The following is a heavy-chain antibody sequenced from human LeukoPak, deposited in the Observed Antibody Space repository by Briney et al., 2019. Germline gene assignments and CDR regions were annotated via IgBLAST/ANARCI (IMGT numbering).Heavy chain of an antibody. V-gene: IGHV1-69*13. D-gene: IGHD3-3*01. CDR3: ARSVAYDFWSGYLVFDY. CDR1: GGTFSTYA. J-gene: IGHJ4*02. Sequence: GASVKVSCKASGGTFSTYAISWVRQAPGQGLEWMGGIIPIFGTANYAQNFQGRVTITADESTTTAYMELSRLRSDDTAVYYCARSVAYDFWSGYLVFDYWGQGTLVTVSS. CDR2: IIPIFGTA.